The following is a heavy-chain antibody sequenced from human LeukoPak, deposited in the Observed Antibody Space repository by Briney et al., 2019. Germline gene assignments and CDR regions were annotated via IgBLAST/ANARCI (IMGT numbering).Heavy chain of an antibody. D-gene: IGHD3-22*01. CDR3: ARARNDYDSNGFSVLEY. CDR1: GFTFSSHG. J-gene: IGHJ4*02. Sequence: GGSLRLSCAASGFTFSSHGMHWVRQAPGKGLEWVAVIWYDGSNIYYADSVKGRFTISRDNSKNTLYLQMNSLRAEDTALYYCARARNDYDSNGFSVLEYWGQGTLVTVSS. V-gene: IGHV3-33*01. CDR2: IWYDGSNI.